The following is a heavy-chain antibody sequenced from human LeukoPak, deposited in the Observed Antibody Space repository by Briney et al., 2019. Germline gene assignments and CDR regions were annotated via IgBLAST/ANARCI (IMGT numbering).Heavy chain of an antibody. CDR3: AKDHDYYKSGPI. CDR2: ISGSGDST. J-gene: IGHJ3*02. CDR1: GFTFIRYA. V-gene: IGHV3-23*01. Sequence: GGSLRLSCAASGFTFIRYAMTWVRQAPGKGLEWVSAISGSGDSTYYADSVKGRFTISRDNSKNTLYLQMNSLRAEDTAEYYCAKDHDYYKSGPIWGQGTMVTVSS. D-gene: IGHD3-10*01.